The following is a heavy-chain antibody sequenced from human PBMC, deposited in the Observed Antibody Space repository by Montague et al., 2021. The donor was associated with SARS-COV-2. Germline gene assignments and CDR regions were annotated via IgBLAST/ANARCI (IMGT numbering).Heavy chain of an antibody. D-gene: IGHD3-22*01. J-gene: IGHJ5*02. CDR3: RGSSGP. Sequence: SLRLSCAASGFTFSTYTMNWVRQAPGQGLEWVSSIGGTSGYTYYADSVKGRFTVSRDNAKNSLYLQMNSLRPDHTGVYYCRGSSGPWGQGTLATVSS. V-gene: IGHV3-21*06. CDR1: GFTFSTYT. CDR2: IGGTSGYT.